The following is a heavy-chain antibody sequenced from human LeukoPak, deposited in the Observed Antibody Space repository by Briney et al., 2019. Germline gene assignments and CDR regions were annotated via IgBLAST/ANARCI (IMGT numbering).Heavy chain of an antibody. J-gene: IGHJ4*02. CDR2: ISTYNGNT. Sequence: VSCKASGYTFTTYGISWVRQAPGQGLEWMGWISTYNGNTNYAQNLQGRVTMTTDTSTSTAYMELRSLRSDDTAVYYCARGGVSSSWYRTPDYWGQGTLVTVSS. D-gene: IGHD6-13*01. V-gene: IGHV1-18*01. CDR3: ARGGVSSSWYRTPDY. CDR1: GYTFTTYG.